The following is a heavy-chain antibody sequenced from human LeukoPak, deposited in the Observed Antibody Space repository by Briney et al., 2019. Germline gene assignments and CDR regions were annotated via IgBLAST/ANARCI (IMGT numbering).Heavy chain of an antibody. CDR3: AKAPDSSGFPSYFDS. Sequence: GGSLRLSCAVSGFTFSTFALTWVPQAPGKGREWVSSLSDSAVSSYYADSVKGRFTISRDNSKNTLYLQMNSLRAEDTATYYCAKAPDSSGFPSYFDSWGQGTLVAVSS. V-gene: IGHV3-23*01. CDR2: LSDSAVSS. CDR1: GFTFSTFA. D-gene: IGHD3-22*01. J-gene: IGHJ4*02.